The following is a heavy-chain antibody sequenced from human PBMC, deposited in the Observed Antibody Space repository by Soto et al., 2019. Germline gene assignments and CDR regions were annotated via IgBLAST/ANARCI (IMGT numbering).Heavy chain of an antibody. Sequence: PSETLSLTCTVSGGSISSSSYYWGWIRQPPGKGLEWIGSIYYSGSTYYNPSLKSRVTISVDTSKNQFSLKLSSVTAADTAVYYCVRSGYQGYYFDYWGQGTLVTVSS. V-gene: IGHV4-39*01. CDR3: VRSGYQGYYFDY. D-gene: IGHD3-22*01. J-gene: IGHJ4*02. CDR1: GGSISSSSYY. CDR2: IYYSGST.